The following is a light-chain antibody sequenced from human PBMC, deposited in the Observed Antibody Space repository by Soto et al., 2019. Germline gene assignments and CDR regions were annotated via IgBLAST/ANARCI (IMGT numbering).Light chain of an antibody. J-gene: IGKJ2*01. CDR1: QSISSY. CDR2: AAS. CDR3: QQSYSTPYT. Sequence: IRMTQSPSSLSASPGDRVTITCRASQSISSYLNWYQQKPGKAPKLLIYAASSLQSGVPSRFSGSGSGTDFTLTISSLQPEDFATYYCQQSYSTPYTLGHGTKVDIK. V-gene: IGKV1-39*01.